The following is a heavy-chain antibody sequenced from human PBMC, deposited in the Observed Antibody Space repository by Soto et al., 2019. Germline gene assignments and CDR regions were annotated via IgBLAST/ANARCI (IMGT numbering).Heavy chain of an antibody. CDR3: ARGRLSVAARPRGYYFDY. V-gene: IGHV4-34*01. CDR1: GGSFSGSY. D-gene: IGHD6-6*01. J-gene: IGHJ4*02. Sequence: QVQLQQWGAGLLKPSETLSLTCAVYGGSFSGSYWTWIRQPPGKGLEWIGEINHTGRTNYNPSLKSRVTISVDTSNNQFSLNLTSVTAADTAVYYCARGRLSVAARPRGYYFDYWGQGALVTVSS. CDR2: INHTGRT.